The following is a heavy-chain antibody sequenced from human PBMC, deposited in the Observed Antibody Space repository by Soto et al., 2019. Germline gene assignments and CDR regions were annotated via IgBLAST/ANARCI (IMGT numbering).Heavy chain of an antibody. V-gene: IGHV3-30-3*01. CDR2: ISYDGSDK. Sequence: QVQLVESGGGVVQPGRSLRLSCAAPGFTFSSYTMHWVRQAPGKGLEWVAVISYDGSDKYYADSVKGRFTISRDNSKNTLDLRMNSLRAEETAVYFCARSWDYWGQGTLVTVSS. CDR1: GFTFSSYT. CDR3: ARSWDY. J-gene: IGHJ4*02.